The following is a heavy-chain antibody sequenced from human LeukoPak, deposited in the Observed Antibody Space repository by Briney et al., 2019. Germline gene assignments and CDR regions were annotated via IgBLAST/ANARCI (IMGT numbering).Heavy chain of an antibody. CDR1: GGSFSSYY. Sequence: SETLSLTCAVYGGSFSSYYWSWIRQPPGKGLEWIGEINHSGNTNYNPSLKSRVTISVDTSKNQFSLKVTSVTAADTAVYYCARASRDILTFDYWGQGTLVTVSS. J-gene: IGHJ4*02. CDR2: INHSGNT. CDR3: ARASRDILTFDY. V-gene: IGHV4-34*01. D-gene: IGHD3-9*01.